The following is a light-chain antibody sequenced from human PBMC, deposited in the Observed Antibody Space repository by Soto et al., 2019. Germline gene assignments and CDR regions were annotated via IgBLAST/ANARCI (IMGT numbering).Light chain of an antibody. Sequence: IVMTQSPATLSVSPGERATISCRASQSVSSSLAWYQQKPGQAPRLLIYGASSRATGIPDRFSGSGSGTDFTLTISRLEPEDFAVFYCQQYGSSITFGQGTRLEIK. J-gene: IGKJ5*01. CDR3: QQYGSSIT. CDR2: GAS. CDR1: QSVSSS. V-gene: IGKV3-20*01.